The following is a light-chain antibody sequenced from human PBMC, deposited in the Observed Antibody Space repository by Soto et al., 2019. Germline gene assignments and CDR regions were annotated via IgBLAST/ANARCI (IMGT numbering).Light chain of an antibody. CDR1: QSISSN. J-gene: IGKJ1*01. CDR3: QQRSNWPPEWT. V-gene: IGKV3-11*01. Sequence: EVLLRKSPVTLSLSPGQRAALSCRASQSISSNLAWYQQKPGQAPRLLISDASKRATGIPARFSGSGSGTDFTLTISSLEPEDFAVYYCQQRSNWPPEWTFGQGTKVDIK. CDR2: DAS.